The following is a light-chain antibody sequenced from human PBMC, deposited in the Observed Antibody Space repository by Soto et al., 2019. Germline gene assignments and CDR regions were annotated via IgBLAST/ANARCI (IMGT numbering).Light chain of an antibody. J-gene: IGKJ1*01. CDR2: RGS. CDR1: QNIRGNE. Sequence: VLTQSPGTLSLSPGERTTLSCRASQNIRGNELAWYQQKPGQPPRLLIYRGSSRAPGIPDRFSGRGSGTKFTLTISRREPEDFAGYYYQDYATSAPWTFGQGTRVEIK. V-gene: IGKV3-20*01. CDR3: QDYATSAPWT.